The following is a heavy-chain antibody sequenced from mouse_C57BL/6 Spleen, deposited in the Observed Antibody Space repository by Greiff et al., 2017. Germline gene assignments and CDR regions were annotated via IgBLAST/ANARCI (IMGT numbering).Heavy chain of an antibody. D-gene: IGHD1-1*01. J-gene: IGHJ2*01. V-gene: IGHV5-17*01. Sequence: EVQGVESGGGLVKPGGSLKLSCAASGFTFSDYGMHWVRQAPEKGLEWVAYISSGSSTIYYADTVKGRFTISRDNAKNTLFLQMTSLRSEDTAMYYCASTDYYGSSYLDYWGQGTTLTVSS. CDR3: ASTDYYGSSYLDY. CDR2: ISSGSSTI. CDR1: GFTFSDYG.